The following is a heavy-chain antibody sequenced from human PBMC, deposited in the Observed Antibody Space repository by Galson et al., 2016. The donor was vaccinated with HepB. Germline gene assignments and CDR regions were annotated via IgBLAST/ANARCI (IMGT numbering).Heavy chain of an antibody. D-gene: IGHD6-19*01. CDR2: ISTKAYGGTT. V-gene: IGHV3-49*03. CDR3: SRGRGSGWYWFD. Sequence: SLRLSCAASGFTFGDYAITWFRRAPGKGLEWVGFISTKAYGGTTQYAASVKGRFTISRDDSKSIAYLQMNSLKTEDTAVYHCSRGRGSGWYWFDWGQGTLVTVSS. CDR1: GFTFGDYA. J-gene: IGHJ4*02.